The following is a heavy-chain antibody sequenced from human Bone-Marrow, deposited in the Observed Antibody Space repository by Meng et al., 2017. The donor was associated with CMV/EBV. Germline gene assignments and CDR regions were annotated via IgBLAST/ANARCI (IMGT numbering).Heavy chain of an antibody. D-gene: IGHD3-22*01. Sequence: GGSLRLSCAASAFTFSGYAMHWVRQAPGKGLEWVSSISSSSSYIYYADSVKGRFTISRDNAENSLYLQMNSLRAEDTAVYYCARASEGDSSGYYYVARVSDYWGQGTLVTVSS. V-gene: IGHV3-21*01. J-gene: IGHJ4*02. CDR1: AFTFSGYA. CDR2: ISSSSSYI. CDR3: ARASEGDSSGYYYVARVSDY.